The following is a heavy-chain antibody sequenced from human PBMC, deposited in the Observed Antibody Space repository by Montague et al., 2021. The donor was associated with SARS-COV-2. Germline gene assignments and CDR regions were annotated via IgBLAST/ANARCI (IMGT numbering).Heavy chain of an antibody. CDR1: GFTFSSYE. J-gene: IGHJ6*02. V-gene: IGHV3-48*03. Sequence: SLRLSRAASGFTFSSYEMNWVRQAPGKGLEWVSYISSSGSTIYYADSVKGRFTISRDNAKNSLYLQMNSLRAEDTAVYYCARVLVVTYYGMDVWGQGTTVTVSS. D-gene: IGHD3-22*01. CDR2: ISSSGSTI. CDR3: ARVLVVTYYGMDV.